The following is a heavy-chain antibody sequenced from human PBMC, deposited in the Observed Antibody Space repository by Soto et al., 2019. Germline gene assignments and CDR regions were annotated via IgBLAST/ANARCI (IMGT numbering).Heavy chain of an antibody. CDR3: AREGRVGGIDY. D-gene: IGHD6-19*01. V-gene: IGHV3-48*03. J-gene: IGHJ4*02. Sequence: GSLRLSCAASGFTFSIHEMNWVRQAPGKGLEWVSYISSIGVATYYADSVKGRLTISRDNAKNSLYLQMNSLRAEDTAVYYCAREGRVGGIDYWGQGTPVTVSS. CDR2: ISSIGVAT. CDR1: GFTFSIHE.